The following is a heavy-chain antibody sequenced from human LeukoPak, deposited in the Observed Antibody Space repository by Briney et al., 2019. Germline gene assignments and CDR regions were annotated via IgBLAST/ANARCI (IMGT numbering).Heavy chain of an antibody. Sequence: GESLKISCKGSGYSFTSYWIGWVRQMPGKGLEWMGIISPGDSDTRYSPSFQGQVTISADKSISTAYLQWSSLKASDTAMYYCAFRYYDSSGYHYDAFDIWGQGTMVTVSS. CDR2: ISPGDSDT. CDR3: AFRYYDSSGYHYDAFDI. J-gene: IGHJ3*02. V-gene: IGHV5-51*01. CDR1: GYSFTSYW. D-gene: IGHD3-22*01.